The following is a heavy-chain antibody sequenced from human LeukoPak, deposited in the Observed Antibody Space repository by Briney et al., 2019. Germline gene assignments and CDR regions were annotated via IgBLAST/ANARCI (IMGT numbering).Heavy chain of an antibody. D-gene: IGHD2-15*01. Sequence: ASVKVSCKASGYTFTGYYMHWVRQAPGQGLEWMGWINPNSGGTNYAQKFQGRVTMTRDTSISTAYMEMSRLRSDDTAVYYCATDQLGYCSGGSCYLDYWGQGTLVTVSS. CDR1: GYTFTGYY. CDR2: INPNSGGT. CDR3: ATDQLGYCSGGSCYLDY. V-gene: IGHV1-2*02. J-gene: IGHJ4*02.